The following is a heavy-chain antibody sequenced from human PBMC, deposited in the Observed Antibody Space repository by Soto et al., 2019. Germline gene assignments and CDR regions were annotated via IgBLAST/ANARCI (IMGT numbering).Heavy chain of an antibody. V-gene: IGHV3-53*01. CDR2: IYSGGST. CDR1: GFTVSSNY. CDR3: ARESGPLPKACYYGMDV. J-gene: IGHJ6*02. Sequence: EVQLVESGGGLIQPGGSLRLSCAASGFTVSSNYMSWVRQAPGKGLEWVSVIYSGGSTYYADSVKGRFTISRDNSKNTLYLQLNSLRAEDTAVYYCARESGPLPKACYYGMDVWCQGTTVTVSS.